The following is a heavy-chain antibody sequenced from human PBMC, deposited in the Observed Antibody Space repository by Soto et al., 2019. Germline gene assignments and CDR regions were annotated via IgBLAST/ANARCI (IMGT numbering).Heavy chain of an antibody. Sequence: SETLSLTCAVYGGSSSGYYWSWIRQPPGKGLEWIGEINHSGSTNYNPSLKSRVTISVDTSKNQFSLKLSSVTAADTAVYYCARGQVRYYYGSGSPYRWFDPWGQGTLVTVSS. CDR2: INHSGST. D-gene: IGHD3-10*01. CDR1: GGSSSGYY. J-gene: IGHJ5*02. V-gene: IGHV4-34*01. CDR3: ARGQVRYYYGSGSPYRWFDP.